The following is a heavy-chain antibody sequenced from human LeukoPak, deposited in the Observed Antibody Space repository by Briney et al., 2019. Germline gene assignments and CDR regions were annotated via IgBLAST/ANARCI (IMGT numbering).Heavy chain of an antibody. Sequence: GESLKISCKGSGYSFSNYWIGWVRQMPGKGLEWMGIIYPGDSDTRYGPSFQGQVTISADKSISTAYLQWSSLKASDTAMYYCARRVGATTNWFDPWGQGTLVTVSS. V-gene: IGHV5-51*01. CDR3: ARRVGATTNWFDP. CDR2: IYPGDSDT. J-gene: IGHJ5*02. CDR1: GYSFSNYW. D-gene: IGHD1-26*01.